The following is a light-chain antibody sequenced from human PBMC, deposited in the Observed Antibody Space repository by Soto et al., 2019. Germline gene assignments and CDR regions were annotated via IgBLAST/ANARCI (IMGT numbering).Light chain of an antibody. CDR3: QQYDYSRT. CDR1: QSIAAS. CDR2: DVS. J-gene: IGKJ1*01. Sequence: DIPITPSPSALSASVGATVTITCRASQSIAASLAWYQHKPGEAPKLLIYDVSSLETGVPSRFSGSGSGTEFSLTIRGLQPDDFATYYCQQYDYSRTFGQGTKVDIK. V-gene: IGKV1-5*01.